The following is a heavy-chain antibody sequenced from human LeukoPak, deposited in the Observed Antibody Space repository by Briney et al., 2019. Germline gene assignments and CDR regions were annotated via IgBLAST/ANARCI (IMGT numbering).Heavy chain of an antibody. CDR2: INLNSGVT. Sequence: SVKVSCKTSGYTFTDYYMHWVRQAPGQGLEWMGRINLNSGVTNYAQKFQGRVTMTRDTSINTAYMELSRLRSDDTAVYFCARETGGNSLIYFDYWGQGTLVTVSS. V-gene: IGHV1-2*06. CDR3: ARETGGNSLIYFDY. J-gene: IGHJ4*02. D-gene: IGHD4-23*01. CDR1: GYTFTDYY.